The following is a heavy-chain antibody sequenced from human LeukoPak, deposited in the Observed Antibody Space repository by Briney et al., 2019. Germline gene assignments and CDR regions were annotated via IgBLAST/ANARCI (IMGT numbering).Heavy chain of an antibody. Sequence: ASVTVSFTSSGYTFTINSINWVRQAPGQGLEWMGWISTYNGETTYAQKVQGRVTMTTDTSTSTAYMELRSLRSDDTAVYYCAKDRWRDGSSSFDNWGQGTLVTVSS. CDR3: AKDRWRDGSSSFDN. D-gene: IGHD6-6*01. CDR1: GYTFTINS. V-gene: IGHV1-18*01. J-gene: IGHJ4*02. CDR2: ISTYNGET.